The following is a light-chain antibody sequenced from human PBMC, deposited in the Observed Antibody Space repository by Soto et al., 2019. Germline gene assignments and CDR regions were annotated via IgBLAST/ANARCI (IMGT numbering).Light chain of an antibody. CDR1: SSDIGSNNY. CDR2: EVS. Sequence: QPVLTQPASVSGSPGQSITISCTGTSSDIGSNNYVSWYQQHPGRAPKLIIYEVSNRPSGVSNRFSGSKSGNTASLSISGLQTGDEADYYCSSYTGVSTYVFGNGTKLTVL. J-gene: IGLJ1*01. V-gene: IGLV2-14*01. CDR3: SSYTGVSTYV.